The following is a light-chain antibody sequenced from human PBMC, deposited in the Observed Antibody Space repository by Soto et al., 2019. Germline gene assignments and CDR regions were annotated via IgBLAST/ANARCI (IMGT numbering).Light chain of an antibody. V-gene: IGKV1-27*01. Sequence: DIQMAQSPSSLSASIGDRVTITCRASQGISEYLAWYHQRPGNAPNLLIYGASILQSGVPSRFSGSGSGTHFTLTISSLQPEDVATYYCHSYNSIPRTFGQGTTVEIK. J-gene: IGKJ1*01. CDR3: HSYNSIPRT. CDR1: QGISEY. CDR2: GAS.